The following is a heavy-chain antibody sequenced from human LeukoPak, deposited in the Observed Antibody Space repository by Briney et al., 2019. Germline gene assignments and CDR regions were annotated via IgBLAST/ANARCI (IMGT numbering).Heavy chain of an antibody. J-gene: IGHJ5*02. CDR3: ARVAPYYGDNSEYWFDP. CDR1: VYTFTCYY. Sequence: GASVTVSFKASVYTFTCYYMHWVRQAPGQGREWMGWINPNSGGTNYAQKFQGRVTMTRDTSISTAYMELSRLRSDDTAVYYCARVAPYYGDNSEYWFDPWGQGTLVTVSS. V-gene: IGHV1-2*02. D-gene: IGHD4-23*01. CDR2: INPNSGGT.